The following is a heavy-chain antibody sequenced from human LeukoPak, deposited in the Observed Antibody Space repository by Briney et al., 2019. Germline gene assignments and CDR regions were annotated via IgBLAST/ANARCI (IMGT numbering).Heavy chain of an antibody. CDR2: IIPILGIA. J-gene: IGHJ6*03. CDR1: GGTFSSYT. CDR3: ARGDDFWSGYYIGYYSYYMDV. D-gene: IGHD3-3*01. Sequence: SSVKVSCKASGGTFSSYTISWVRQAPGQGLEWMGRIIPILGIANYAQKFTGRVTITADTSTSTASMELSSLRSEDTAVYYCARGDDFWSGYYIGYYSYYMDVWGKGTTVTVSS. V-gene: IGHV1-69*02.